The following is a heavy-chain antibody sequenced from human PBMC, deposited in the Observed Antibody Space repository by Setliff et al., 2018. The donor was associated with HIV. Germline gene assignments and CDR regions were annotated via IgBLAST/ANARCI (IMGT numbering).Heavy chain of an antibody. CDR2: MHTSGNT. CDR3: ASGEGIVGAWKTWLDP. CDR1: GDSISGYY. Sequence: SETLSLTCTSSGDSISGYYWSWIRQPAGKGLEWIGRMHTSGNTNYNPSLKSRVTMSVDTYKNQFSLKLSSVTAADPAMYYCASGEGIVGAWKTWLDPWGQGTLVTVSS. J-gene: IGHJ5*02. D-gene: IGHD1-26*01. V-gene: IGHV4-4*07.